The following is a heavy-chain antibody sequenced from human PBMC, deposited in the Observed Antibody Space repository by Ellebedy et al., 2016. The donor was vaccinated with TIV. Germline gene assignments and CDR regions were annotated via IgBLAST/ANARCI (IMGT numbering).Heavy chain of an antibody. J-gene: IGHJ4*02. Sequence: PGGSLRLSCAASGFTFTQYWLHWVRQAPGKGPVWVSRINSDGSSTTYADSVKGRFTISRDNSKNTVFLQMNNLRVEDTAIYYCAKEVGVHGTPYFDFWGQGTLVTVSS. CDR3: AKEVGVHGTPYFDF. CDR2: INSDGSST. D-gene: IGHD6-19*01. V-gene: IGHV3-74*01. CDR1: GFTFTQYW.